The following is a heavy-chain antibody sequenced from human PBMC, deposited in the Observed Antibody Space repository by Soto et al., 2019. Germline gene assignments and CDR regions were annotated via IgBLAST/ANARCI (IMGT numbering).Heavy chain of an antibody. Sequence: EVQLVESGGGLVQPGGSLRLSCVDSGFTFSSYWMSWVRQAPVKGREWVGNIKQDGRGENYVDSVKGRFTISRDNAKNSMYLQMNSLRAEDTAVYYCARIASSGRGWDVWGQGTTVVVSS. CDR1: GFTFSSYW. V-gene: IGHV3-7*01. CDR3: ARIASSGRGWDV. CDR2: IKQDGRGE. J-gene: IGHJ6*02. D-gene: IGHD3-10*01.